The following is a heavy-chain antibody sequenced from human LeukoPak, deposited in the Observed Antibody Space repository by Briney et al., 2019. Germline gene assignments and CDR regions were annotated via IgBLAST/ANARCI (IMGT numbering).Heavy chain of an antibody. Sequence: PSETLSLTCAASGVPFSNYYWSWVRQSPTKGLEWIGEINHSGYTNYNPSLKSRVTISIDTSKNQFSLMLTSVTAADTAVYYCTRAVPRHPDWGQGTLVTVSS. CDR2: INHSGYT. V-gene: IGHV4-34*01. CDR1: GVPFSNYY. CDR3: TRAVPRHPD. J-gene: IGHJ4*02.